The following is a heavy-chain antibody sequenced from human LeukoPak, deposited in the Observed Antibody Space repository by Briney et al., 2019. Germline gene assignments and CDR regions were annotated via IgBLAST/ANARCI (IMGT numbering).Heavy chain of an antibody. CDR3: AREPGITGTTNWFDP. J-gene: IGHJ5*02. V-gene: IGHV1-69*05. CDR2: IIPIFGTA. Sequence: ASVKVSCKASGGTFSSHAISWVRQAPGQGLEWMGGIIPIFGTANYAQKFQGRVTITTDESTSTAYMELSSLRSEDTAVYYCAREPGITGTTNWFDPWGQGTLVTVSS. D-gene: IGHD1-7*01. CDR1: GGTFSSHA.